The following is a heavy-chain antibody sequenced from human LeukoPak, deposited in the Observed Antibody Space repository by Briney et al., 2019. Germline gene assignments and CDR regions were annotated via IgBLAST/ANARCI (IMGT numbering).Heavy chain of an antibody. Sequence: PGGSLRLSCATSGFTFSLYWMNWVRQAPGKGLEWVANIKEDGSKKYYVESVKGRFTISRDNAKNSVFLQMNTLRADDTAIYYCARGRGGFDYWGQGTLVTVSS. V-gene: IGHV3-7*01. CDR3: ARGRGGFDY. CDR1: GFTFSLYW. CDR2: IKEDGSKK. J-gene: IGHJ4*02.